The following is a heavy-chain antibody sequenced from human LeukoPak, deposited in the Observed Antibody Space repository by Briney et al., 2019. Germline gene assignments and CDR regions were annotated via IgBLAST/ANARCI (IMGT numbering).Heavy chain of an antibody. CDR1: GGSISSGGYS. CDR2: IYHSGST. J-gene: IGHJ5*02. D-gene: IGHD2-15*01. CDR3: ARRGLTGWFDP. V-gene: IGHV4-30-2*01. Sequence: SETLSLTCAVSGGSISSGGYSWSWTRQPPGKGLEWIGYIYHSGSTYYNPSLKSRVTISVDRSKNQFSLKLSSVTAADTAVYYCARRGLTGWFDPWGQGTLVTVSS.